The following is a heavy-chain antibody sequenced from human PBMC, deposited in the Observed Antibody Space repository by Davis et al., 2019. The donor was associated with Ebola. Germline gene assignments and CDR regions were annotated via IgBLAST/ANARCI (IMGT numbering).Heavy chain of an antibody. V-gene: IGHV3-48*02. Sequence: PGGSLRLSCAASGFTFSSYNMNWVRQAPGKGLEWVSYISSSSSTIYYADSVKGRFTISRDNAKNSLYLQMNSLGDDDTAVYYCARGVGGCWGQGTLVTVSS. CDR1: GFTFSSYN. J-gene: IGHJ4*02. D-gene: IGHD4-23*01. CDR2: ISSSSSTI. CDR3: ARGVGGC.